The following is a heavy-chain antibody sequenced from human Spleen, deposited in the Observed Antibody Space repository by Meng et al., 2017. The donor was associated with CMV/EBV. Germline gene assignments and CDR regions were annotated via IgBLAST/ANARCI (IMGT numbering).Heavy chain of an antibody. CDR3: AKDLRYELLQGDAFDS. V-gene: IGHV3-23*01. CDR2: IGGSGGRGGI. J-gene: IGHJ3*02. CDR1: GTRFSSYA. Sequence: GGSLRLSCELSGTRFSSYAMSWVRQAPGKGLEWVSGIGGSGGRGGIKYRDSVKGRFTISRDNSKNTLYLQMDSLRIDDTGVYYCAKDLRYELLQGDAFDSWGQGTVVTVSS. D-gene: IGHD1-26*01.